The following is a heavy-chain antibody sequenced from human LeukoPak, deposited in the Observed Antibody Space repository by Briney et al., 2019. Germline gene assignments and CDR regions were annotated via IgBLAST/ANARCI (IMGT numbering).Heavy chain of an antibody. D-gene: IGHD6-13*01. CDR1: GGSISSYY. CDR2: IYTSGST. Sequence: SETLSLTCTVSGGSISSYYWSWIRQPAGKGLEWIGRIYTSGSTNYNPSLKSRVTISVDTSKNQFSLKLSSVTAADTAVYYCARDPRGYSSSCFDYWGQGTLVTVSS. CDR3: ARDPRGYSSSCFDY. V-gene: IGHV4-4*07. J-gene: IGHJ4*02.